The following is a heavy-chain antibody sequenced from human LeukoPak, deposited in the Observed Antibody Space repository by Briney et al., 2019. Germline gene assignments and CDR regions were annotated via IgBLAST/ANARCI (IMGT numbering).Heavy chain of an antibody. CDR1: GYTFTGYY. V-gene: IGHV1-2*04. J-gene: IGHJ4*02. CDR2: INPNSGDT. Sequence: ASVKVSCKASGYTFTGYYMYWVRQAPGQGLEWMGWINPNSGDTNYAQKFQGWVTMTRDTSITTAYLELSRLGPDDTAVYYCTRDHYYNSGSPTFAHWGQGTLVTVSS. CDR3: TRDHYYNSGSPTFAH. D-gene: IGHD3-10*01.